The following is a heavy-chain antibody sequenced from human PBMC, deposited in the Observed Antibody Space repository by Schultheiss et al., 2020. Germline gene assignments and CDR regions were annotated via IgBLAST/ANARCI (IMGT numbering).Heavy chain of an antibody. CDR3: ARGGDFWSGNWFDP. Sequence: SETLSLTCTVSGGPVSSGSYYWSWIRQPPGKGLEWIGYIYYSGRTYYNPSLKSRVTLSVDTSKNQFSLKLSSVTAADTAVYYCARGGDFWSGNWFDPWGQGTLVTVSS. D-gene: IGHD3-3*01. CDR1: GGPVSSGSYY. V-gene: IGHV4-61*01. J-gene: IGHJ5*02. CDR2: IYYSGRT.